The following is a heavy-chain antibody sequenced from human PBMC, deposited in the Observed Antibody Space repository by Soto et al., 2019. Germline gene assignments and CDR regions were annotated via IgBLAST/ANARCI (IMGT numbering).Heavy chain of an antibody. J-gene: IGHJ6*02. CDR2: IIPIVGTG. D-gene: IGHD6-13*01. V-gene: IGHV1-69*01. CDR3: ARDLRAAGCHGIDV. Sequence: ASVKGSYNASGGSFSMYAISWKQQAPRQGPEWMGGIIPIVGTGNYAQNFQGRVTITADESTSTAYMELSSLRSEDTAMYCCARDLRAAGCHGIDVRGEGXTV. CDR1: GGSFSMYA.